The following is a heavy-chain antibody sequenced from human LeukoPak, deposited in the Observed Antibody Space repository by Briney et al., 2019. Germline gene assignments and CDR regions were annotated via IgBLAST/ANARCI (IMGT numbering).Heavy chain of an antibody. D-gene: IGHD2-8*02. CDR3: AXXPLGYCTGGTCYIDY. V-gene: IGHV3-23*01. Sequence: GGSLRLSCAASGFTFSSYAMSWVRQAPGKGLEWVSVISGSGGSTYYTDSVKGRFTISRDNSKNTLYLQMNSLRAEDTAVYYCAXXPLGYCTGGTCYIDYWGQGTLVTVSS. CDR1: GFTFSSYA. CDR2: ISGSGGST. J-gene: IGHJ4*02.